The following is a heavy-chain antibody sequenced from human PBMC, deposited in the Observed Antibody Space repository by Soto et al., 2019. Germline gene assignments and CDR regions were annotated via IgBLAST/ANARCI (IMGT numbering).Heavy chain of an antibody. Sequence: EVQVVESGGGLVQSGGSLTLSCAASGFTVSNSYMSWVRQAPGKGLEWVSAIYSGGSTYYADSVKGRFTISRDNSRNTLYLHMNSLRAEDTAVYFCARCDGSAPYCFFFAYWGQGSPVTVSS. D-gene: IGHD3-10*01. J-gene: IGHJ4*02. CDR3: ARCDGSAPYCFFFAY. V-gene: IGHV3-66*01. CDR2: IYSGGST. CDR1: GFTVSNSY.